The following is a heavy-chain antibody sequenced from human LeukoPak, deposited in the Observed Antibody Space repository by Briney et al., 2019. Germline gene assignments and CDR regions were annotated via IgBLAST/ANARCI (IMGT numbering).Heavy chain of an antibody. D-gene: IGHD3-10*01. CDR3: ARAMVRGPGSWFDP. J-gene: IGHJ5*02. Sequence: SETLSLTCAVYGGSFSGYNWSWIRQPPGKGLEWIGEINHSGSTNYNPSLKSRVTISIDTSKNQFSLKLSSVTAADTAVYYCARAMVRGPGSWFDPWGQGTLVTVSS. V-gene: IGHV4-34*01. CDR1: GGSFSGYN. CDR2: INHSGST.